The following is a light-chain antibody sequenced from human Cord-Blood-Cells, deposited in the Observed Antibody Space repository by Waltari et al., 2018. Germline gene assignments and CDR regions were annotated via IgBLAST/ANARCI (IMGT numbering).Light chain of an antibody. J-gene: IGLJ2*01. CDR3: QAWDSSTVV. V-gene: IGLV3-1*01. CDR1: TVGRTH. CDR2: QDS. Sequence: ESTQPPSVSVPPARPPSIPCSRDTVGRTHHCWSQPKPGKSPVLVIYQDSKRPSGIPERFSGSNSGNTATLTISGTQAMDEADYYCQAWDSSTVVFGGGTKLTVL.